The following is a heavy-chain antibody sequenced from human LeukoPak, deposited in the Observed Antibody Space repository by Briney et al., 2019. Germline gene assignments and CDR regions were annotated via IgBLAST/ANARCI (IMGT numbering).Heavy chain of an antibody. CDR2: ISGSGTNT. CDR3: AKDLPIQD. V-gene: IGHV3-23*01. Sequence: PGGSLRLSCAASGFTFSNYVMNWVRQAPGKGLEWVSGISGSGTNTHYTDSVKGRFTISRDNSENTLYLQVNSLRSEDTAVYYCAKDLPIQDWGQGTLVTVSS. J-gene: IGHJ1*01. CDR1: GFTFSNYV.